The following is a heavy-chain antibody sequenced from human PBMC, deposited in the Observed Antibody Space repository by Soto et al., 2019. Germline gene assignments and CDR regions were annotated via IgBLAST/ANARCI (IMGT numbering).Heavy chain of an antibody. CDR3: ARARNGDRHGFDI. CDR1: GGTFSSYV. V-gene: IGHV1-69*01. CDR2: INSIYDTA. J-gene: IGHJ3*02. Sequence: QVQLVQSGAEVKKPGSSVKVSCKASGGTFSSYVISWVRQAPGQGLEWIGGINSIYDTANYALKFQDRVTITADESTSTISMELSSLSSEDTAVYYCARARNGDRHGFDIWGQGAMVSVSS. D-gene: IGHD4-17*01.